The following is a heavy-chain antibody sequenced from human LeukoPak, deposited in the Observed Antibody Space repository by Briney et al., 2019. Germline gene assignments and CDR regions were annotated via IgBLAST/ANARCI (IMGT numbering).Heavy chain of an antibody. V-gene: IGHV3-30-3*01. CDR2: ISCDGSNK. Sequence: GRSLRLSCAASGFTFSSYAMHWVRQAPGKGLEWVAVISCDGSNKYYADSVKGRFTVSRDNAKNTLYLQMTSLRVEDTAVYYCAKDRVDDRSGYYRNFYYGLDVWGLGTTVIVSS. CDR3: AKDRVDDRSGYYRNFYYGLDV. D-gene: IGHD3-22*01. J-gene: IGHJ6*02. CDR1: GFTFSSYA.